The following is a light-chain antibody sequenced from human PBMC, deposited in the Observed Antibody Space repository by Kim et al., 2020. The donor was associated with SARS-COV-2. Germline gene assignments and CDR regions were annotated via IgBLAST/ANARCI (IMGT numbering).Light chain of an antibody. V-gene: IGKV3-20*01. CDR2: GAS. Sequence: AGERATLSCRASQSVSSSYLAWYQQKPGQAPRLVIYGASSRATGIPDRFSGSGSGTDFTLIISRVEPEDFAVYYCQQYGSSHSFTFGPGTKVDIK. CDR1: QSVSSSY. CDR3: QQYGSSHSFT. J-gene: IGKJ3*01.